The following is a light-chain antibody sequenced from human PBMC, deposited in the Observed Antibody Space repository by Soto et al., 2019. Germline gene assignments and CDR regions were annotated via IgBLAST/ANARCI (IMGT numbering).Light chain of an antibody. CDR2: GAS. V-gene: IGKV3-15*01. CDR1: QTVSST. Sequence: EIVMTHSPATLSGSPWESATLSFRAIQTVSSTLAWYQQKPGQAPRLLIYGASTRATGIPARFSGSGSGTEFTLTINSLQSEDFAVYYCQQYSNWPPEGTFGQGTKVDIK. J-gene: IGKJ1*01. CDR3: QQYSNWPPEGT.